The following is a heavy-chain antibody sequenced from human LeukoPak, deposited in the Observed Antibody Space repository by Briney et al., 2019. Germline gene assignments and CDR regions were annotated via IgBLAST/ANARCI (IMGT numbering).Heavy chain of an antibody. CDR2: IGASGSST. CDR3: ARGLSSVNDAFDI. Sequence: GGSLRLSCAASDFLFSSYAMNWVRQPPGKGVEWVLVIGASGSSTYYADSVKGRFTISRDNSKTTLYLQMNSLRAEDTAVYYCARGLSSVNDAFDIWGQGTMVTVSS. V-gene: IGHV3-23*01. CDR1: DFLFSSYA. J-gene: IGHJ3*02. D-gene: IGHD3-10*01.